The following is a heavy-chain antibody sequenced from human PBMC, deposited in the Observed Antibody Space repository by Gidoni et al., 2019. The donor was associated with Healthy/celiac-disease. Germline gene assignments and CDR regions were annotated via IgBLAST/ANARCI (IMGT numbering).Heavy chain of an antibody. J-gene: IGHJ4*02. D-gene: IGHD2-15*01. V-gene: IGHV3-21*01. CDR1: EFTFSSYS. CDR3: ARDPEYCSGGSCYSPNFDY. Sequence: EVQLVESGGGLVKPGGSLRISCAASEFTFSSYSLNWVRQAPGKGLEWVSSISSSGSTIYYADSVKGRFTISRDNAKNSLYLQMNSLRAEDTAVYYCARDPEYCSGGSCYSPNFDYWGQGTLVTVSS. CDR2: ISSSGSTI.